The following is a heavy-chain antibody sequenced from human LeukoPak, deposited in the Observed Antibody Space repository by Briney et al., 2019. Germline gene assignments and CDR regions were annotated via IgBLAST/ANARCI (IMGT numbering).Heavy chain of an antibody. CDR1: GFTFGDYA. CDR2: IRSKAYGGTT. CDR3: TRVFNWNSRYYMDV. J-gene: IGHJ6*03. D-gene: IGHD1-7*01. Sequence: QTGGSLRLSCTASGFTFGDYAMSWVRQAPGKGLEWVGFIRSKAYGGTTEYAASVKGRFTISRDDSKSIAYLQMNSLKTEDTAVYYCTRVFNWNSRYYMDVWGKGTTVTVSS. V-gene: IGHV3-49*04.